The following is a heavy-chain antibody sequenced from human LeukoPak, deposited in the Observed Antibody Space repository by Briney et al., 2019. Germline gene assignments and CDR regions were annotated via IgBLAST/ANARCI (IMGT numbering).Heavy chain of an antibody. CDR2: ISAGGST. D-gene: IGHD3-10*02. J-gene: IGHJ4*02. Sequence: QPGGSLRLSCAASGFMFSSFSMSWVRHVPGKVLEWVSTISAGGSTYYADSVKGRFTISRDNSKNTLFLQMNSLRAEDTAIYYCAKRPAAVRGVIPYLDYWGQGTLVTVSS. CDR1: GFMFSSFS. CDR3: AKRPAAVRGVIPYLDY. V-gene: IGHV3-23*01.